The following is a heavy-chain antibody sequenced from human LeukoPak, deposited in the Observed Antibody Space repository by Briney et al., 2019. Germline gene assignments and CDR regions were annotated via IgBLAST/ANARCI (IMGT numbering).Heavy chain of an antibody. CDR2: IYHGGST. Sequence: SETLSLTCTVSGYSITTDYYWGWIRQPSEKGLEWLGSIYHGGSTYYNPSLKSRVTISVDTSKDQFSLKLSSVTAADTAVYYCAREGIDSGSFADFDYWGQGTLVTVSS. CDR1: GYSITTDYY. D-gene: IGHD1-26*01. CDR3: AREGIDSGSFADFDY. J-gene: IGHJ4*02. V-gene: IGHV4-38-2*02.